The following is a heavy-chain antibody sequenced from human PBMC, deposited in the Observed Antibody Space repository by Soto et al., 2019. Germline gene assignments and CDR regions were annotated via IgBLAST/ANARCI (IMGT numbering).Heavy chain of an antibody. D-gene: IGHD3-10*01. CDR3: ARDNYGSAGMDV. CDR2: MYPSGTT. J-gene: IGHJ6*02. CDR1: GGSIRSYY. V-gene: IGHV4-4*07. Sequence: QVQLQESGPGLVKPSETLSLTCTVSGGSIRSYYWSWIRQPAGKGLEWIGHMYPSGTTDYNPSLKSRLTMSVETSKNQLSLSLRSVTAADSAVYFCARDNYGSAGMDVWGQGTTVSVSS.